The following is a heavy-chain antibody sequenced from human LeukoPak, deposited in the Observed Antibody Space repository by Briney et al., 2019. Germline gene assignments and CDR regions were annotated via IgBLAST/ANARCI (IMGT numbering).Heavy chain of an antibody. J-gene: IGHJ4*02. D-gene: IGHD6-13*01. V-gene: IGHV3-21*01. Sequence: GGSLRLSCAASGFTFSSYSMNWVRQAPGKGLEWVSSISSSSSYIYYADSVKGRFTISRDNAKNSLHLQMNSLRAEDTAVYYCAGDYSSSWLSFDYWGQGTLVTVSS. CDR3: AGDYSSSWLSFDY. CDR1: GFTFSSYS. CDR2: ISSSSSYI.